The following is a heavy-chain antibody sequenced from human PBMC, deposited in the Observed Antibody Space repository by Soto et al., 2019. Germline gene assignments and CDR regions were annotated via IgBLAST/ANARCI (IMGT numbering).Heavy chain of an antibody. Sequence: GASVQVSCKASGYTFTGYYMHWVRQAPGQGLEWMGWINPNSGGTNYAQKFQGWVTMTRDTSISTAYMELSRLRSDDTAVYYCARATTITYYDFWSGYLAPEFDYWGQGTLVTVSS. CDR2: INPNSGGT. CDR1: GYTFTGYY. CDR3: ARATTITYYDFWSGYLAPEFDY. J-gene: IGHJ4*02. D-gene: IGHD3-3*01. V-gene: IGHV1-2*04.